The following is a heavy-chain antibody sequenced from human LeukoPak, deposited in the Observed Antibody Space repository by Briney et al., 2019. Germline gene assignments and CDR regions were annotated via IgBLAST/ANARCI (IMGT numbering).Heavy chain of an antibody. J-gene: IGHJ3*02. V-gene: IGHV3-30-3*01. Sequence: GRSLRLSCAASGFTFSSYAMHWVRQAPGKGLEWVAVISYDGSNKYYADSVKGRFTISRDNSKNTLYLQMNSLRAEDTAVYYCPRAIVAAGLFFDIWGQGTMVTVSS. CDR1: GFTFSSYA. CDR3: PRAIVAAGLFFDI. D-gene: IGHD6-13*01. CDR2: ISYDGSNK.